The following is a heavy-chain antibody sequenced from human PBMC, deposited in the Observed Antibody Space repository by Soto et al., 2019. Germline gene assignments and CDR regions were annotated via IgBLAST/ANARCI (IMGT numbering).Heavy chain of an antibody. D-gene: IGHD6-19*01. CDR3: AIESKYSSGWYVNY. CDR2: IDPSDSYT. CDR1: GYIFAGFW. J-gene: IGHJ4*02. Sequence: SLKISCRGSGYIFAGFWITCVRQMPGKGLEWMGRIDPSDSYTNYSPSFQGHVTISADKSISTAYLQWSSLKASDTAMYYCAIESKYSSGWYVNYWGQGTLVTVSS. V-gene: IGHV5-10-1*01.